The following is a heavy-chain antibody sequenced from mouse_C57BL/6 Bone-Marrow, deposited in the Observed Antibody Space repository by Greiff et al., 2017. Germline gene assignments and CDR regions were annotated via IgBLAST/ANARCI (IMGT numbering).Heavy chain of an antibody. J-gene: IGHJ4*01. Sequence: QVQLQQSGAELVRPGTSVKVSCKASGYAFTNYLIEWVKQRPGQGLEWIGVINPGSGGTNYNEKFKGKATLSADKSSSTAYMQLSSLTSEDSAVXFCARPGPYAMDYWGQGTSVTVSS. V-gene: IGHV1-54*01. CDR1: GYAFTNYL. D-gene: IGHD4-1*01. CDR2: INPGSGGT. CDR3: ARPGPYAMDY.